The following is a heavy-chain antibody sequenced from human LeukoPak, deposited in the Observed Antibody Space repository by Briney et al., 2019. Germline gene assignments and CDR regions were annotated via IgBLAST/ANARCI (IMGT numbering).Heavy chain of an antibody. CDR1: GGSISSSSYY. Sequence: SETLSLTCTVSGGSISSSSYYWGWIRQPPWKGLEWIGSIYYSGSTYYNPSLKSRVTISLDTSRNQFSLGLNSVTAADTAVYYCARARGGYSFGYVDYWGQGTLVTVSS. D-gene: IGHD5-18*01. CDR3: ARARGGYSFGYVDY. J-gene: IGHJ4*02. V-gene: IGHV4-39*07. CDR2: IYYSGST.